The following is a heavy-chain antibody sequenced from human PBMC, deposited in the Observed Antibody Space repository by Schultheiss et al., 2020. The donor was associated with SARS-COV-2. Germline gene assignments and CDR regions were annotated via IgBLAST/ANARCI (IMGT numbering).Heavy chain of an antibody. CDR3: AKVTYYYDSSGYSWGYFDY. V-gene: IGHV3-9*01. D-gene: IGHD3-22*01. CDR1: GFTFDDYA. Sequence: GGSLRLSCAASGFTFDDYAMHWVRQAPGKGLEWVSGISWNSGSIGYADSVKGRFTISRDNAKNSLYLQMNSLRAEDTALYYCAKVTYYYDSSGYSWGYFDYWGQGTLVTVSS. J-gene: IGHJ4*02. CDR2: ISWNSGSI.